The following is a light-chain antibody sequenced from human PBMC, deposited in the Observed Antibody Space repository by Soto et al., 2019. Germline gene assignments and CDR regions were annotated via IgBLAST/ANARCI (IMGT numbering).Light chain of an antibody. CDR3: QQSYNMPRT. Sequence: DIQMTQSPSSLSASVGDRVTITCRASQSISNHLNWYQQKPGKAPNLLIYVASTLQSGVPSRFSGSGSGTDFTLTISSLQPEDFATYYCQQSYNMPRTFGQGTKVEIK. CDR2: VAS. J-gene: IGKJ1*01. CDR1: QSISNH. V-gene: IGKV1-39*01.